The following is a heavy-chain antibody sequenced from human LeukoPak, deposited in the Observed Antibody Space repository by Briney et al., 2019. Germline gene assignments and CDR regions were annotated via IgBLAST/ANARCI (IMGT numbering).Heavy chain of an antibody. V-gene: IGHV4-61*09. J-gene: IGHJ4*02. Sequence: SETLSLTCTVSVGSISSGNYYYRWLRQSAGTGMEWLGNIYMSGSTRYNPSLMSRVSMSVDTSKNQFSLTISSATAPDTAVYYCARDWGIAAATPYYFDPWGQGILVTVSS. CDR3: ARDWGIAAATPYYFDP. D-gene: IGHD6-13*01. CDR1: VGSISSGNYY. CDR2: IYMSGST.